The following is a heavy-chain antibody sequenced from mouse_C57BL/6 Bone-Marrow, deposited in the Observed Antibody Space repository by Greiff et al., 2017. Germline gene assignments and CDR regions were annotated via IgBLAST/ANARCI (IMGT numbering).Heavy chain of an antibody. CDR1: GYSFTGYY. Sequence: EVQLQQSGPELVKPGASVKISCKASGYSFTGYYMNWVKQSPEKSLEWIGEINPSTGGTTYNQKFKAKATLTVDKSSSTAYMQLKSLTSEDSAVYYCAKTVGWFAYWCQGTLVTVSA. J-gene: IGHJ3*01. D-gene: IGHD4-1*01. V-gene: IGHV1-42*01. CDR3: AKTVGWFAY. CDR2: INPSTGGT.